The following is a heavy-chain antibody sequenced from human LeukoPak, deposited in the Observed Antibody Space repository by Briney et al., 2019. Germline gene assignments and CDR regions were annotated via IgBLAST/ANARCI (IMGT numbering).Heavy chain of an antibody. CDR2: ISASGANR. CDR1: GFTFNRYG. J-gene: IGHJ4*02. D-gene: IGHD6-19*01. Sequence: GGSLRLSCTASGFTFNRYGMSWVRQAPGKGLEWVSGISASGANRYYADSVKGRFTISRDNAKNSLYLQMNSLRAEDTAVYYCARGGQWLPEAWYYFDYWGQGTLVTVSS. V-gene: IGHV3-21*01. CDR3: ARGGQWLPEAWYYFDY.